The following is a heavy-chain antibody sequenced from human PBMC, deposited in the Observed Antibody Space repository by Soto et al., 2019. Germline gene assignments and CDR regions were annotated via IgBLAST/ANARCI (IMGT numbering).Heavy chain of an antibody. CDR1: GYTFTTHD. V-gene: IGHV1-8*01. J-gene: IGHJ5*02. CDR3: AREVVEVVETTSLWFDP. D-gene: IGHD2-15*01. CDR2: MNTNTNST. Sequence: QVQLVQSGAEAKRPGASVKVSCKASGYTFTTHDIHWVRQAPGQGLEWMGWMNTNTNSTDCAQKFQGRVTLTWNTSISTANLELRRLKFDDTAVYYCAREVVEVVETTSLWFDPWGQGTRVTVSS.